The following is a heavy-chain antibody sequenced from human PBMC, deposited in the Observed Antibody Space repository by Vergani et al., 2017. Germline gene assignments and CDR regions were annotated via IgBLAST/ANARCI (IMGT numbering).Heavy chain of an antibody. V-gene: IGHV5-51*01. CDR1: GYSFTSYW. CDR3: ARNPHYYDSRDLMGY. Sequence: EVQLVQSGAEVKKPGESLKISCKGSGYSFTSYWIGWVRQMPGKGLEWMGIIYPGDSDTRYSPSFQGQVTISADKYISTAYLQWSSLKASDTAMYYCARNPHYYDSRDLMGYWGQGTLVTVSS. CDR2: IYPGDSDT. D-gene: IGHD3-22*01. J-gene: IGHJ4*02.